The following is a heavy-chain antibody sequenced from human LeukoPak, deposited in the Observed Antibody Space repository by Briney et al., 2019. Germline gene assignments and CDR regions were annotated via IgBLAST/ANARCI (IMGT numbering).Heavy chain of an antibody. CDR2: IYYSGST. CDR3: AREHSPWYSGSPGAFDI. V-gene: IGHV4-59*01. J-gene: IGHJ3*02. Sequence: SEALSLTCTVSGGSISSYHWNWIRQPPGKGLEWIGYIYYSGSTYYNPSLRSRVTLSVDTSKNQFSLKLSSVTAADTAVYYCAREHSPWYSGSPGAFDIWGQGTMVTVSS. CDR1: GGSISSYH. D-gene: IGHD1-26*01.